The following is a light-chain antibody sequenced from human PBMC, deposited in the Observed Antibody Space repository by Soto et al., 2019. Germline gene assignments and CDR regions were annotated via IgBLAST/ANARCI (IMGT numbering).Light chain of an antibody. J-gene: IGKJ4*01. Sequence: EIVLTQSPATLSLSPGERATLSCRASQSVRNDLVWYHQKPGQAPRVLIYSASNRATGIPARFSGSGSGTDFTLTISSLEPEDFAVYYCQQRTNWTPTFGRGTKVEMK. CDR3: QQRTNWTPT. CDR2: SAS. CDR1: QSVRND. V-gene: IGKV3-11*01.